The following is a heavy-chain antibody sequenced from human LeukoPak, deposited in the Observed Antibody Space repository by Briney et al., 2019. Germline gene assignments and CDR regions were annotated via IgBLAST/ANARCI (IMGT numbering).Heavy chain of an antibody. J-gene: IGHJ4*02. CDR3: ARADYGSGSYYFDY. D-gene: IGHD3-10*01. V-gene: IGHV3-7*01. CDR2: IKEDGSEK. CDR1: GFTFSNYW. Sequence: GGSLRLSCAASGFTFSNYWMSWVRQAPGKGLEWVANIKEDGSEKFYVDSVKGRFSISRDNAKNSLYLQMNSLRAEDTAVYYCARADYGSGSYYFDYWGQGTLVTVSS.